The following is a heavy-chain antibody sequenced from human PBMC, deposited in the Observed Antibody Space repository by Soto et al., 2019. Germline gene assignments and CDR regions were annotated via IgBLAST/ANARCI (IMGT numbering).Heavy chain of an antibody. CDR2: ISGSGGST. J-gene: IGHJ3*02. CDR3: ATSNYYDSSGYPDDAFDI. V-gene: IGHV3-23*01. Sequence: GSLRLSCAASGFTFSSYAMSWVRQAPGKGLEWVSAISGSGGSTYYADSVKGRFTISRDNSKNTLHLQMNSLRAEDTAVYYCATSNYYDSSGYPDDAFDIWGQGTMVTVSS. D-gene: IGHD3-22*01. CDR1: GFTFSSYA.